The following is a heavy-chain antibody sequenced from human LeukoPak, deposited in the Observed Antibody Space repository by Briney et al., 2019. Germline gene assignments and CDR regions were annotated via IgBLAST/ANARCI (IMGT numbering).Heavy chain of an antibody. CDR1: GFTFSTYS. CDR3: ARDRKRDDFWSRYYHWFDP. CDR2: ISSSSSSI. D-gene: IGHD3-3*01. V-gene: IGHV3-21*01. J-gene: IGHJ5*02. Sequence: GGSLRLSCAASGFTFSTYSMNWVRQAPGKGLEWVSSISSSSSSIYYADSVKGRFTISRDNAKKSLYLQMNSLRAEDTAVYYCARDRKRDDFWSRYYHWFDPWGQGTPVTVSS.